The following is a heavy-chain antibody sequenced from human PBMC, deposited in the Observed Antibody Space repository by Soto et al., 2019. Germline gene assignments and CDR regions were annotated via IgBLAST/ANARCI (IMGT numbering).Heavy chain of an antibody. D-gene: IGHD6-19*01. CDR1: GFTFSSYG. Sequence: QVQLVESGGGVVQPGRSLRLSCAASGFTFSSYGMHWVRQAPGKGLEWVAVIWYDGSNKYYADSVKGRFTISRDNSKNTLDLQMNSLRAEDTAVYYCARDTGSSGWYYFDYWGQGTLVTVSS. V-gene: IGHV3-33*01. CDR2: IWYDGSNK. J-gene: IGHJ4*02. CDR3: ARDTGSSGWYYFDY.